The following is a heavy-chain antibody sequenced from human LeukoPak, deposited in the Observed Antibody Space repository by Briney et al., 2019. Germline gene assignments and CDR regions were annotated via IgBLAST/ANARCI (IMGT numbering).Heavy chain of an antibody. CDR3: ARGRDDQQWLVEFAFDI. V-gene: IGHV1-2*02. CDR2: INPHSGGT. J-gene: IGHJ3*02. Sequence: ASVKVSCKASGYTFTDYYMYWVRQAPGQGLAWMGWINPHSGGTNYVQKFQGGVTMTRGTSISTDYMELSGQRSDDTAVYYFARGRDDQQWLVEFAFDIWGQGTMVTVSS. CDR1: GYTFTDYY. D-gene: IGHD6-19*01.